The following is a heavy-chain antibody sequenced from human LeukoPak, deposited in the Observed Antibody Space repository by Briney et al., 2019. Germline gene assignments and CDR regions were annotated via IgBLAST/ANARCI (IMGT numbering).Heavy chain of an antibody. D-gene: IGHD3-9*01. J-gene: IGHJ5*02. CDR3: APNSSLTSQKWGWFDP. V-gene: IGHV4-38-2*01. CDR2: IYHSGYA. CDR1: GYSINSGYS. Sequence: SETLSLTCGVSGYSINSGYSWTWLRQRPGKGLEWIGNIYHSGYAYYNPSLKSRVTISLDGSKNKFSLRLSAVTAADTAGRYFAPNSSLTSQKWGWFDPWGKGTLVTVSS.